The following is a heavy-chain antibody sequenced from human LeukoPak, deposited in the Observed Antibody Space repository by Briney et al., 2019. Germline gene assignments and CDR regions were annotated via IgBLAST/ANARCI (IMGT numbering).Heavy chain of an antibody. CDR2: TFYRSKWYT. CDR1: GDSVSTNIAT. J-gene: IGHJ4*02. CDR3: ARGRPETGFDY. V-gene: IGHV6-1*01. Sequence: HLQSLSLTCAISGDSVSTNIATWNWIRQSPSRGLEWLGRTFYRSKWYTDYALSVRSRIILNSDTSKNQLSLQLTSLTPEDTAVYYCARGRPETGFDYWGQGALATVSS. D-gene: IGHD1-1*01.